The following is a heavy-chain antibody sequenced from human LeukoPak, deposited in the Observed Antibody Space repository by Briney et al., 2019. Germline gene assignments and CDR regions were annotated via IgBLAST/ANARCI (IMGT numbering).Heavy chain of an antibody. CDR3: ARVKCSGGSCYSRFDY. CDR1: DYTFTSYG. Sequence: ASVKVSCKASDYTFTSYGISWVRQAPGQGLEWMGWISAYNGNTNYAQKLQGRVTMTTDTSTSTAYMELRSLRSDDTAVYYCARVKCSGGSCYSRFDYWGQGTLVTVSS. D-gene: IGHD2-15*01. V-gene: IGHV1-18*01. CDR2: ISAYNGNT. J-gene: IGHJ4*02.